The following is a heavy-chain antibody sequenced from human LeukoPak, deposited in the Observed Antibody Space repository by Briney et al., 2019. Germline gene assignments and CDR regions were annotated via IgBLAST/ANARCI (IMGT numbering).Heavy chain of an antibody. J-gene: IGHJ4*02. Sequence: GGSLRLSCSASGFTLSTYAMHWVRQAPGKGLEHVSVISSNGGSTYYADSVKGRFTVSRDNSKNTLSLQMSSLRTEDTAVYYCVKDLAAYSGAYRTDYWGQGALVTVST. CDR3: VKDLAAYSGAYRTDY. V-gene: IGHV3-64D*06. CDR2: ISSNGGST. D-gene: IGHD1-26*01. CDR1: GFTLSTYA.